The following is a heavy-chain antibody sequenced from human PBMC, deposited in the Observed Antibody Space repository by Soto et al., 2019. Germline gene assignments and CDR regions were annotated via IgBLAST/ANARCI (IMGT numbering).Heavy chain of an antibody. D-gene: IGHD4-17*01. J-gene: IGHJ4*02. CDR3: ARDDYGDSFFDY. Sequence: RGSLRLSCAASGFSFSISPMHWVRQAPGKGLEWVAVIWYDGSNKYYADSVKGRFTISRDNSKNTLYLQMNSLRAEDTAVYYCARDDYGDSFFDYWGQGTLVTVSS. CDR1: GFSFSISP. CDR2: IWYDGSNK. V-gene: IGHV3-33*08.